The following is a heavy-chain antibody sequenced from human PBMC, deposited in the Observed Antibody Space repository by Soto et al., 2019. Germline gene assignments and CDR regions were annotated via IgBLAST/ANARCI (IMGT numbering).Heavy chain of an antibody. CDR1: EFTFSNYE. V-gene: IGHV3-48*03. Sequence: HPGGSLRLSCAASEFTFSNYEMHWVRQAPGKGLEWVSYIGSSGSTIYYADSVKGRFTISRDNTKSSLYLQMDSLTAEDTAVYYCARAQETDNFWCLGYYYTMDVWGQGTTVTVSS. J-gene: IGHJ6*02. D-gene: IGHD3-3*01. CDR2: IGSSGSTI. CDR3: ARAQETDNFWCLGYYYTMDV.